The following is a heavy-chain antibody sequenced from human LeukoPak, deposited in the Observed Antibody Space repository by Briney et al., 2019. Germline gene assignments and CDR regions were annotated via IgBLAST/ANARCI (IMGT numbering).Heavy chain of an antibody. CDR1: GFTFSRYG. J-gene: IGHJ4*02. Sequence: GGSLRLSCAASGFTFSRYGMHWVRQAPGKGLEWVAFIRYDGSNKYYADSVKGRFTISRDNSKNTLYLQVNSLRAEDTAVYSCAKDRVGGLACTSGPRQVDLYYFDYWGQGTLVPVSS. CDR2: IRYDGSNK. CDR3: AKDRVGGLACTSGPRQVDLYYFDY. D-gene: IGHD6-19*01. V-gene: IGHV3-30*02.